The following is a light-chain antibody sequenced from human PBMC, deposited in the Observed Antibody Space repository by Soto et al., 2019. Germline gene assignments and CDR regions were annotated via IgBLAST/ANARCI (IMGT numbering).Light chain of an antibody. Sequence: QPVPTQPPSLSGAPGQRVTISCTGSSSDIGAGSEVHWYQQLPGTAPKLLIFGSTNRPSGVPDRFSGSKSATSASLAITGLQAEDEADYYCQSYDNSLSAYVFGTGTKVTVL. CDR3: QSYDNSLSAYV. V-gene: IGLV1-40*01. CDR1: SSDIGAGSE. CDR2: GST. J-gene: IGLJ1*01.